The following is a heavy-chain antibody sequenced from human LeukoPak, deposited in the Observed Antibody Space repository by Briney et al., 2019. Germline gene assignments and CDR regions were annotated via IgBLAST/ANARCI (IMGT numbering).Heavy chain of an antibody. Sequence: KPGGSLRLSCAASGFTFSSYTMNWVRQAPGKGLEWVSSISSSSSYIYYADSVKGRFTISRDNAKNSLYLQMNSLRAEDTAVYYCTTESRFRLILDYWGQGTLVTVSS. V-gene: IGHV3-21*06. CDR2: ISSSSSYI. CDR3: TTESRFRLILDY. D-gene: IGHD2-21*01. CDR1: GFTFSSYT. J-gene: IGHJ4*02.